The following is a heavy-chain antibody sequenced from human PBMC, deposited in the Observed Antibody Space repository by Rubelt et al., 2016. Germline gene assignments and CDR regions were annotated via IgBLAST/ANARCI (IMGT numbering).Heavy chain of an antibody. CDR2: INHSGST. J-gene: IGHJ6*02. D-gene: IGHD1-26*01. Sequence: QVQLQESGPGLVKASETLSLTCTVSGGSISSYYWSWIRQPPGKGLEWIGEINHSGSTNYNPSLKSRVTISVDTSKNQFSLKLSSVTAADTAVYYCARGIVGATRSSYYGMDVWGQGTTVTVSS. CDR3: ARGIVGATRSSYYGMDV. CDR1: GGSISSYY. V-gene: IGHV4-59*12.